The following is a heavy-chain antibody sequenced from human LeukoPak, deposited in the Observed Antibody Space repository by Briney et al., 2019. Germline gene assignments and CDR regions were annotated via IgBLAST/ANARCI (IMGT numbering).Heavy chain of an antibody. CDR1: GFTFDDYA. J-gene: IGHJ4*02. D-gene: IGHD1-26*01. CDR3: ARYATKWELLPGGLGYFDY. V-gene: IGHV3-9*01. CDR2: ISWNSGSI. Sequence: PGRSLRLSCAASGFTFDDYAMHWVRQAPGKGLEWVSGISWNSGSIGYADSVKGRFTISRDNAKNSLYLQMNSLRSEDTAVYYCARYATKWELLPGGLGYFDYWGQGTLVTVSS.